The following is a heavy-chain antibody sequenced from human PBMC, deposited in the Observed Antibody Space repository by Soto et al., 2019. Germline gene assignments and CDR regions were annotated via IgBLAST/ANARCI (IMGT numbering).Heavy chain of an antibody. D-gene: IGHD3-3*01. CDR2: IGGSRGDT. J-gene: IGHJ4*02. CDR3: ARRTWRGRADY. V-gene: IGHV3-23*01. Sequence: EVQLLASGGGLVQPGGSLRLSCAASGFPFSSYAMSWVRQAPGKGLEWVSGIGGSRGDTFYADSVKGRFTVSRDNAENTLYLQLNSLRVEDSAIYYCARRTWRGRADYWGQGILVTVSS. CDR1: GFPFSSYA.